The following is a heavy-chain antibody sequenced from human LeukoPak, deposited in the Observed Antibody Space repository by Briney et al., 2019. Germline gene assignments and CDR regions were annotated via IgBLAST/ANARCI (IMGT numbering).Heavy chain of an antibody. CDR1: GGSFSGYY. J-gene: IGHJ4*02. CDR3: ARKSGGTFDY. CDR2: INHSGST. D-gene: IGHD1-1*01. Sequence: PSETLSLTCGVYGGSFSGYYWSWIRQSPGMGLDWIAEINHSGSTNYNPSLKSRVTISVDTSKNQFSLKLSSVTAADTAVYYCARKSGGTFDYWGQGTLVTVSS. V-gene: IGHV4-34*01.